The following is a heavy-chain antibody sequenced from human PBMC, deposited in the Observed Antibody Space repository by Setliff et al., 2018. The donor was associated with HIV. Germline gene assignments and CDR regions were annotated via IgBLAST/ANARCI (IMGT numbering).Heavy chain of an antibody. D-gene: IGHD3-22*01. CDR3: AKDPTYYYESSGPYDAFDV. CDR1: GFTFSSYW. Sequence: ASVKVSCAASGFTFSSYWMHWVRQAPGKGLVWVSRINSDGSSTSYADSVKGRFTISRDNAKNTLYLQMNSLRAEDTAVYYCAKDPTYYYESSGPYDAFDVWGQGTMVTVSS. CDR2: INSDGSST. J-gene: IGHJ3*01. V-gene: IGHV3-74*01.